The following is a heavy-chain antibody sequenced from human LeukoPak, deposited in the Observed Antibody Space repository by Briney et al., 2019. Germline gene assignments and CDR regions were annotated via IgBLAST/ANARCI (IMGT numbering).Heavy chain of an antibody. CDR1: GYTFTSYG. Sequence: ASVKVSCKASGYTFTSYGISWVRQATGQGLAWMGWISAYNGNTNYAQKLQGRVTMTTDTSTSTAYMELRSLRSDDTAVYYCATDCRSTSCYGFDYCGQGTLGTVSS. CDR3: ATDCRSTSCYGFDY. J-gene: IGHJ4*02. V-gene: IGHV1-18*01. CDR2: ISAYNGNT. D-gene: IGHD2-2*01.